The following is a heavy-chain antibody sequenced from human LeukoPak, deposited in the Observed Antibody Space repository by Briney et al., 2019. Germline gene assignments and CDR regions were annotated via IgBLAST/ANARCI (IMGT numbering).Heavy chain of an antibody. CDR3: ARRGRGGSYPFDY. Sequence: SETLSLTCTVSGGSISSSSYYWGWIRQPPGKGLEWIGSIYYSGSTYYNPSLKSRVTISVDTSKNQFSLKLSSVTAADTAVCYCARRGRGGSYPFDYWGQGTLVTVSS. CDR1: GGSISSSSYY. V-gene: IGHV4-39*01. D-gene: IGHD1-26*01. J-gene: IGHJ4*02. CDR2: IYYSGST.